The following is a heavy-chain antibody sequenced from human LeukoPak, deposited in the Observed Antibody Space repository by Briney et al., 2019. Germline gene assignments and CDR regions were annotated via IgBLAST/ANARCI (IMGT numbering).Heavy chain of an antibody. CDR2: IYYSGST. J-gene: IGHJ6*02. CDR3: ARVSTYGSGTSYYYYYGMDV. CDR1: GGSISSGDYY. Sequence: PSETLSLTCTVSGGSISSGDYYWSWIRQPPGKGLEWIGYIYYSGSTYYNPSLKSRVTISVDTSKNQSSLKLSSVTAADTAVYYCARVSTYGSGTSYYYYYGMDVWGQGTTVTVSS. V-gene: IGHV4-30-4*01. D-gene: IGHD3-10*01.